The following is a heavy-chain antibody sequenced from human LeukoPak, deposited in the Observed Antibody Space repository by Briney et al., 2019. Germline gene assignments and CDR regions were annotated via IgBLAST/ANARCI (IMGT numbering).Heavy chain of an antibody. Sequence: GSLRLSCAASGFTFSSYSMNWVRQPPGKGLEWIGYIYYSGSTNYNPSLKSRVTISVDTSKNQFSLKLSSVTAADTAVYYCARVAAQHFDYWGQGTLVTVSS. V-gene: IGHV4-59*01. CDR2: IYYSGST. CDR3: ARVAAQHFDY. J-gene: IGHJ4*02. CDR1: GFTFSSYS.